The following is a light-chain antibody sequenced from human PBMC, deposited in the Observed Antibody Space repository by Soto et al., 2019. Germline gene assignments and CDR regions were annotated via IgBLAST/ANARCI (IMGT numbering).Light chain of an antibody. V-gene: IGLV2-14*03. CDR3: CAYSPSGTHV. Sequence: QSVLTQPASLSGSPGQSITFSCTGTSSDVGSYDYVSWHQQHPGKAPKLIIYDVNNRPSGVPSRFSGSKSGNTASLIISGLQTEDEADYYCCAYSPSGTHVFGTGTKVTVL. CDR1: SSDVGSYDY. J-gene: IGLJ1*01. CDR2: DVN.